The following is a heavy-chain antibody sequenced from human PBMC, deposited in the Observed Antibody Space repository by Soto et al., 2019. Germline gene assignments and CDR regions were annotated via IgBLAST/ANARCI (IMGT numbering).Heavy chain of an antibody. CDR2: ISGSGGST. CDR1: GFTFSSYA. V-gene: IGHV3-23*01. Sequence: EVQLLESGGGLVQPGGSLRLSCAASGFTFSSYAMSWVRQAPGKGLEWVSAISGSGGSTYYADSVKGRFTISRDNYKNTLYLQMNSLRAEDTAVYYCAKGGGRRLIAANYDYWGQGTLVTVSS. CDR3: AKGGGRRLIAANYDY. D-gene: IGHD6-13*01. J-gene: IGHJ4*02.